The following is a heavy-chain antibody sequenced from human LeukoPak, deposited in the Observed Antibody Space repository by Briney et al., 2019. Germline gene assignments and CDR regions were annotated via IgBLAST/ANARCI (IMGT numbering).Heavy chain of an antibody. CDR2: INLSGST. CDR3: ARYCSSTSCYWFDP. D-gene: IGHD2-2*01. J-gene: IGHJ5*02. CDR1: GGSFSGYY. Sequence: SETLSLTCAVYGGSFSGYYWSWLRQPPGKGLEWIGEINLSGSTKYNPSLKSRVTISGDTSKNQFSLRLSSVTAADTAVYYCARYCSSTSCYWFDPWGQGTLVTVSS. V-gene: IGHV4-34*01.